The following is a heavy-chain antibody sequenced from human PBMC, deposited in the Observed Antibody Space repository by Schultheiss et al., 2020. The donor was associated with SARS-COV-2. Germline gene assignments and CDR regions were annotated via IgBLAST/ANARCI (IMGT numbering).Heavy chain of an antibody. Sequence: GGSLRLSCAASGFIFSDYAMSWVRQAPGKGLEWVSSISSSSSYIYYADSVKGRFTISRDNSKNTLYLQMNSLRAEDTAVYYCARGSAYSSSWYYYGMDVWGQGTTVTVSS. D-gene: IGHD6-13*01. CDR3: ARGSAYSSSWYYYGMDV. V-gene: IGHV3-21*01. CDR2: ISSSSSYI. CDR1: GFIFSDYA. J-gene: IGHJ6*02.